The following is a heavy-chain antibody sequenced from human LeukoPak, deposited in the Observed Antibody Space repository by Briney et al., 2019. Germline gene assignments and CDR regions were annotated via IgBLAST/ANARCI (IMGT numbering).Heavy chain of an antibody. Sequence: GGSLRLSCAASGFTFSSYSMNWVRQAPGKGLEWVSSISSSSSYIYYADSVKGRFTISRDNAKNSLYLQMNSLRAEDTAVYYCARGSYRYSSSWYENWFDPWGQGTLVTVSS. CDR2: ISSSSSYI. CDR1: GFTFSSYS. D-gene: IGHD6-13*01. CDR3: ARGSYRYSSSWYENWFDP. V-gene: IGHV3-21*01. J-gene: IGHJ5*02.